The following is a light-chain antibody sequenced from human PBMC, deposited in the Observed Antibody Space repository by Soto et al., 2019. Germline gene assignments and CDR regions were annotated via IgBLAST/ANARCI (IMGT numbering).Light chain of an antibody. V-gene: IGKV1-5*01. CDR1: QSISRW. Sequence: IQMTQSPSTLSASVGDSVTIACRASQSISRWLAWYQQKPGKAPKLLIFDASTLEVGVPSRFSGSGYGTEFTLTISSLQSEDFATYYCQQYHTFWTFGQGTKVDIK. J-gene: IGKJ1*01. CDR3: QQYHTFWT. CDR2: DAS.